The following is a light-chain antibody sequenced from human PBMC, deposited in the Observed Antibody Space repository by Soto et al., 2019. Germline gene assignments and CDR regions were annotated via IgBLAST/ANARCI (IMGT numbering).Light chain of an antibody. CDR1: QTISSW. CDR3: QLLISYREV. J-gene: IGKJ1*01. CDR2: KAS. V-gene: IGKV1-5*03. Sequence: DIQMTQSPSSLSGSVGDRVTITCRASQTISSWLAWYQQKPGKAPKLLIYKASTLKSGVPSRFSGSGSGTEFTLTISSLQPDFFATYFCQLLISYREVFGQGTK.